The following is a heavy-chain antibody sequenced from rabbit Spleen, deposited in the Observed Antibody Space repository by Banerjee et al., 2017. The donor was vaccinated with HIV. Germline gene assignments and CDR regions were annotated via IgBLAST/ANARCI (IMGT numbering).Heavy chain of an antibody. CDR2: IDIGPSETT. CDR3: ARDAAGREDFNL. D-gene: IGHD4-2*01. J-gene: IGHJ4*01. Sequence: QSLEESGGDLVKPGTSLTLTCIASGVSFSGDSYMCWVRQAPGKGLEWIACIDIGPSETTHYATWAKGRFTISRTSSTTVALRMTSLTAADTATYFCARDAAGREDFNLWGPGTLVTVS. CDR1: GVSFSGDSY. V-gene: IGHV1S40*01.